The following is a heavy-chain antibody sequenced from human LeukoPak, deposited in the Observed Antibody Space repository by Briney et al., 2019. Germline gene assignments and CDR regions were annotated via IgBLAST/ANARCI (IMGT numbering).Heavy chain of an antibody. J-gene: IGHJ5*02. Sequence: PGGSLRLSCAVSGFLYHTYAMTWVRQAPGKGVEWVSSIDNSGEYTYYADAVKGRFTISRDNSRNTLYLQMSSLRVEDTALYYCGKQFSSSWQFDPRGQGTLVTVSS. V-gene: IGHV3-23*01. CDR3: GKQFSSSWQFDP. D-gene: IGHD6-13*01. CDR1: GFLYHTYA. CDR2: IDNSGEYT.